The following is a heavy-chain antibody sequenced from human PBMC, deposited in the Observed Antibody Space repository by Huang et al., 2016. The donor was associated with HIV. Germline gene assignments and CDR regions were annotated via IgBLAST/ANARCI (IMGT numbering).Heavy chain of an antibody. J-gene: IGHJ4*02. D-gene: IGHD6-13*01. CDR1: GFTFSSYG. CDR3: AKGGSAAAVLDF. Sequence: QVQLVESGGGVVQPGRSLRISCAASGFTFSSYGMHWVRQAPGKGLEWLAFISYDAKTKYYADSVKGRFSISRDNSKTTVYLQLNSLRVEDTAVYYCAKGGSAAAVLDFWGQGTLVTVSS. CDR2: ISYDAKTK. V-gene: IGHV3-30*18.